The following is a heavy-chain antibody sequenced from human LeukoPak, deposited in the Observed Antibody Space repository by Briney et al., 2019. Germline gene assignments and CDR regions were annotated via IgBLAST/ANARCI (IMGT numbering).Heavy chain of an antibody. Sequence: SGTLSLTCTVSGGSISSSSYYWGWIRQPPGKGLEWIGSIYYSGSTYYNPSLKSRVTISVDTSKNQFSLKLSSVTAADTAVYYCARKAIIYYYYGMDAWGQGTTVTVSS. CDR2: IYYSGST. J-gene: IGHJ6*02. D-gene: IGHD5-24*01. CDR1: GGSISSSSYY. CDR3: ARKAIIYYYYGMDA. V-gene: IGHV4-39*01.